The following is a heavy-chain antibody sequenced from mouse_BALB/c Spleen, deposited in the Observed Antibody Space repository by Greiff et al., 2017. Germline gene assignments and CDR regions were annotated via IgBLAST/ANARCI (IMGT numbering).Heavy chain of an antibody. V-gene: IGHV1S34*01. CDR2: ISCYNGAT. CDR3: ARGNYRYDDYYAMDY. D-gene: IGHD2-14*01. Sequence: LEKTGASVKISCKASGYSFTGYYMHWVKQSHGKSLEWIGYISCYNGATSYNQKFKGKATFTVDTSSSTAYMQFNSLTSEDSAVYYCARGNYRYDDYYAMDYWGQGTSVTVSS. CDR1: GYSFTGYY. J-gene: IGHJ4*01.